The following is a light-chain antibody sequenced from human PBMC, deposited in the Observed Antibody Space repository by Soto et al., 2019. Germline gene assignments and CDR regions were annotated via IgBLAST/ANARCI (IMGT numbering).Light chain of an antibody. CDR2: DAS. CDR3: QQRSNWPIT. V-gene: IGKV3-11*01. J-gene: IGKJ5*01. Sequence: EIVLTQSPATLRCSAGEIATLSRRASQSVSRYLAWYQQKPGQAPRLLIYDASNRATGIPARFSGSGSGTDFTLTSSRLEPEDFAVYYCQQRSNWPITFGQGTRLEIK. CDR1: QSVSRY.